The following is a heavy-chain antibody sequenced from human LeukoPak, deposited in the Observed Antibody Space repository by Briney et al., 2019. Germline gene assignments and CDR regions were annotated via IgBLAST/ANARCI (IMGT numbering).Heavy chain of an antibody. V-gene: IGHV3-9*01. Sequence: GRSLRLSCAASGFTFDDYAMHWVRQAPGKGLEWVSGISWNSGSIGYADSVKGRFTISRDNAKNSLYLQINSLRAEDTALYYCAKDHSGGWFYFDYWGQGTLVTVSS. CDR2: ISWNSGSI. D-gene: IGHD6-19*01. CDR3: AKDHSGGWFYFDY. CDR1: GFTFDDYA. J-gene: IGHJ4*02.